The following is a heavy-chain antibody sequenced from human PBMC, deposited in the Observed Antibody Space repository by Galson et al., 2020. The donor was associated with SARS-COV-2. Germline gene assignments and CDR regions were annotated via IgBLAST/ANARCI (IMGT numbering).Heavy chain of an antibody. Sequence: ASVKVSCKASGYTFTSYDINWVRQATGQGLEWMGWMNPNSGNTGYAQKFQGRVTMTRNTSISTAYMELSSLRSEDTAVYYCARGLIGFIAAAGPLLWYFDLWGRGTLVTVSS. CDR3: ARGLIGFIAAAGPLLWYFDL. V-gene: IGHV1-8*01. CDR2: MNPNSGNT. CDR1: GYTFTSYD. J-gene: IGHJ2*01. D-gene: IGHD6-13*01.